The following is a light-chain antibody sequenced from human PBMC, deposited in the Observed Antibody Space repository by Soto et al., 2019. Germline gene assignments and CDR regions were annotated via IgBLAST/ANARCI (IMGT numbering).Light chain of an antibody. J-gene: IGKJ1*01. Sequence: IQMTQSPSYLSASVGDRPTIICRASQGISNDLGWYQQKPGKAPQLLIYDDSSLESGVPSRFRDSGSGTEFTLTIRSLQPEEFATYDCQQYNDYWPFGQGAKLDI. CDR2: DDS. V-gene: IGKV1D-13*01. CDR1: QGISND. CDR3: QQYNDYWP.